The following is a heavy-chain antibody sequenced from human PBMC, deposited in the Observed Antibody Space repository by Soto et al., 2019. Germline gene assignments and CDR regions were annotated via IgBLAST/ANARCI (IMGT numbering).Heavy chain of an antibody. J-gene: IGHJ4*02. V-gene: IGHV1-69*02. D-gene: IGHD2-15*01. CDR3: ARGSGDDSGASCLRDY. CDR1: GGTLSRST. CDR2: IIPILGIA. Sequence: QVQLVQSGAEVKKPGSSVKVSCKASGGTLSRSTISSVRQAPGQGLEWMGRIIPILGIANYAQKFQGRVTITADKSTSTADMKRSTVTYEDTAVYYCARGSGDDSGASCLRDYWGQGTLVTVSS.